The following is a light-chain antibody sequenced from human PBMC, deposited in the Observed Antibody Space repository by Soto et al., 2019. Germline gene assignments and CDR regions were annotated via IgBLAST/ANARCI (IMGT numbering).Light chain of an antibody. CDR3: QACDGSAGV. V-gene: IGLV3-1*01. CDR1: KLSNTY. CDR2: QDI. Sequence: SYELTQPPSGSVSPGQTASITCSGHKLSNTYACWYPQRSGQSPILVIYQDIRRPSGIPERFSGSNSGNTATLAITGTQAVDEADYYCQACDGSAGVFARGTKATVL. J-gene: IGLJ3*02.